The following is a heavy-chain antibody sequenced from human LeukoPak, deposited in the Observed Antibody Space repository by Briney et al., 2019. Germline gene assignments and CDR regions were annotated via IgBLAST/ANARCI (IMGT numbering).Heavy chain of an antibody. J-gene: IGHJ4*02. D-gene: IGHD5-12*01. CDR1: GGSISSYY. Sequence: SETLSLTCTVSGGSISSYYWSWIRQPPGKGLEWIGYIYDSGSTNYNPSLKSRVTISVDTSKNQFSLKLSSVTAADTAVYYCARHVHGSGYSGYGLFDYWGQGTLVTVSS. CDR2: IYDSGST. V-gene: IGHV4-59*08. CDR3: ARHVHGSGYSGYGLFDY.